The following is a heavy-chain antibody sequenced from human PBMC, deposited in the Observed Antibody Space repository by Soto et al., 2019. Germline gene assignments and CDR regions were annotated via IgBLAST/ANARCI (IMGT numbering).Heavy chain of an antibody. CDR1: GYSFPDFW. V-gene: IGHV5-51*01. CDR2: IYPGDSDT. Sequence: GESLKISCKASGYSFPDFWIAWVRQVPGKGLECLGLIYPGDSDTKYSPSFQGQVTISVDKSINTAYLQMSSLKASDTATYYCARQTADRGGGIRSLFWSGDLAYWGQGSLVSVCS. D-gene: IGHD3-3*01. CDR3: ARQTADRGGGIRSLFWSGDLAY. J-gene: IGHJ4*02.